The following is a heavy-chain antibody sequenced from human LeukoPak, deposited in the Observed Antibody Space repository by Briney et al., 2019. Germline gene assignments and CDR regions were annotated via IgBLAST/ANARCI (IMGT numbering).Heavy chain of an antibody. Sequence: GASVKVSCKASGYTFTSYGISWVRQAPGQGLEWMGWISAYNGNTNHAQKLQGRVTMTTDTSTSTAYMELRSLRSDDTAVYYCARAVGYGDRGWALDYWGQGTLVTVSS. V-gene: IGHV1-18*01. CDR2: ISAYNGNT. CDR3: ARAVGYGDRGWALDY. CDR1: GYTFTSYG. J-gene: IGHJ4*02. D-gene: IGHD4-17*01.